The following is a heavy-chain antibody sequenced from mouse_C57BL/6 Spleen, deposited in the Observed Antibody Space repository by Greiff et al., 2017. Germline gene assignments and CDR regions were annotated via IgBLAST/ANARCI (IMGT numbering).Heavy chain of an antibody. CDR2: IDPSDSYT. CDR1: GYTFTSYW. CDR3: ARWRDYDPWYFEV. D-gene: IGHD2-4*01. J-gene: IGHJ1*03. Sequence: QVQLQQPGAELVMPGASVKLSCKASGYTFTSYWMHWVKQRPGQGLEWIGEIDPSDSYTNYNQKFKGKSTLTVDKSSSTAYMQLSSLTSEDSAVYYCARWRDYDPWYFEVWGTGTTVTVSS. V-gene: IGHV1-69*01.